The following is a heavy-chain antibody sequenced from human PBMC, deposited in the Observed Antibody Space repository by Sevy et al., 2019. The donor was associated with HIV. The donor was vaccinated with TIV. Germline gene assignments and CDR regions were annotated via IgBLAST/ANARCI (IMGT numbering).Heavy chain of an antibody. Sequence: GGSLRLSCAASGFTFSTYSMNWVRQAPGKGLEWVSSISSSSSYIYYADSVKGRFTISRDNDKNSLYLQMNSLRAEDTAVYYCARDLAGIAAAGLAFDIWGQGTMVTVSS. CDR1: GFTFSTYS. J-gene: IGHJ3*02. CDR2: ISSSSSYI. V-gene: IGHV3-21*01. CDR3: ARDLAGIAAAGLAFDI. D-gene: IGHD6-13*01.